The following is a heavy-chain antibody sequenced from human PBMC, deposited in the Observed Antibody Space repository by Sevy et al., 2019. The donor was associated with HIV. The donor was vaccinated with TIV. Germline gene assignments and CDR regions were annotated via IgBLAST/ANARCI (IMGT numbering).Heavy chain of an antibody. CDR1: GFNFRICA. CDR2: ISYDGSDK. J-gene: IGHJ4*02. V-gene: IGHV3-30*03. CDR3: ATGRQGATYGY. Sequence: GGSLRLSCAASGFNFRICAMHWVRQAPGKGLEWVAVISYDGSDKFYAESVKGRFTISRDNSKNMVFLQLNSLRGDDTAVYYCATGRQGATYGYWGQGTPVTVSS. D-gene: IGHD1-26*01.